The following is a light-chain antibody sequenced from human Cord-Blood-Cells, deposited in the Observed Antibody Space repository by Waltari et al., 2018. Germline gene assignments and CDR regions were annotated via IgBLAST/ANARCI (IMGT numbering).Light chain of an antibody. J-gene: IGLJ1*01. V-gene: IGLV2-23*01. CDR3: CSYSGSFYV. CDR2: EGS. CDR1: SSDVGSYNL. Sequence: QSALTPPASVSGSPGQSITISCTGTSSDVGSYNLVSWYHQHPGKAPKLMIYEGSKRPSGVSNRFPGSKSGNPASLTIAGLQAEDEADYYRCSYSGSFYVSGPGTKVTVL.